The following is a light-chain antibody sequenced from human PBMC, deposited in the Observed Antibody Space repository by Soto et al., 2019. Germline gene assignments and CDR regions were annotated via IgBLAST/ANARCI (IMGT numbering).Light chain of an antibody. CDR1: QSISNW. CDR3: LQYNNYWT. CDR2: KAS. V-gene: IGKV1-5*03. J-gene: IGKJ1*01. Sequence: DIQMTQSPSTLSASVGDRVTIICRASQSISNWLAWYQQKGGKAPKLLIYKASSLESGVPSRFSGSGSGTEFTLTISSLQPDDFATYYCLQYNNYWTFGQGTKVDIK.